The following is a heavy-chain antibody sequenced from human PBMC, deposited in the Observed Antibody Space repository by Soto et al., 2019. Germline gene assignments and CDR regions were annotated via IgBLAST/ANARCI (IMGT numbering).Heavy chain of an antibody. Sequence: ASVKVSCKASGDTFTGYYMHWVRQAPGQGLEWMGWINPNSGGTNYAQKFQGWVTMTRDTSISTAYMELSRLRSDDTAVYYCARGESIAVAGTLHWGQGTLVTVSS. J-gene: IGHJ4*02. D-gene: IGHD6-19*01. CDR2: INPNSGGT. V-gene: IGHV1-2*04. CDR1: GDTFTGYY. CDR3: ARGESIAVAGTLH.